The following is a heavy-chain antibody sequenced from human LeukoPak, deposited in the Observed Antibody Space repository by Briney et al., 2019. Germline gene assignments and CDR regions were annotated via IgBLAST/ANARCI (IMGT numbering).Heavy chain of an antibody. CDR1: GGSISSYY. CDR3: ARGVGSGYTDD. V-gene: IGHV4-59*01. Sequence: SETLSLTCTVSGGSISSYYWSWIRQPPGKGLEWIGYIYYSGSTNYNPSLKSRVTISVDTSKNQFSLKLSSVTAADTAVYYCARGVGSGYTDDWGQGTLVTVSS. J-gene: IGHJ4*02. CDR2: IYYSGST. D-gene: IGHD3-22*01.